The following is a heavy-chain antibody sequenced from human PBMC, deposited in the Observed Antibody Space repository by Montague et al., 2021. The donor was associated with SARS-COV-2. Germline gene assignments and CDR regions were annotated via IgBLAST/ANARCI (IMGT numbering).Heavy chain of an antibody. CDR2: IYYSGSA. CDR1: GGSINSGNYY. J-gene: IGHJ3*01. D-gene: IGHD3-3*02. V-gene: IGHV4-31*03. Sequence: TLSLTCTVSGGSINSGNYYWSWIRQPPGKGLEWIGYIYYSGSAYYSPSLRSRLTISMDTSKKQLSLTVNSVTAADTAVYYCARGISNLDPPDLWGQGTLVTVSS. CDR3: ARGISNLDPPDL.